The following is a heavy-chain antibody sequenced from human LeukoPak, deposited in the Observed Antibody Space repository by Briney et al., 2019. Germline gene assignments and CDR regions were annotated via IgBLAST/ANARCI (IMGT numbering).Heavy chain of an antibody. J-gene: IGHJ4*02. CDR2: IYPGDAGT. D-gene: IGHD1-26*01. CDR1: GYSFTSYW. CDR3: ARWSGSYYAGDLYY. V-gene: IGHV5-51*01. Sequence: GEPLQISCMGSGYSFTSYWIGWVRQMPAKGMEWRGIIYPGDAGTRYSPSFQSQVTISADKSISTAYLQWSTLKASDTAMYYCARWSGSYYAGDLYYWGQRTLVTVSS.